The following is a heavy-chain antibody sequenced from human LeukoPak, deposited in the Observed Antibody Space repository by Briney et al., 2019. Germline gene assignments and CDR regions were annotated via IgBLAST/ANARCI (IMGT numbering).Heavy chain of an antibody. J-gene: IGHJ3*02. CDR1: GYTFTSYG. D-gene: IGHD3-22*01. Sequence: GASVKVSCKASGYTFTSYGISWVRQAPGQGLEWMGWISAYNGNTNYAQKPQGRVTMTTDTSTSTAYMELRSLRSDDTAVYYCARRRITMIVVVRDDAFDIWGQGTMVTVSS. V-gene: IGHV1-18*01. CDR2: ISAYNGNT. CDR3: ARRRITMIVVVRDDAFDI.